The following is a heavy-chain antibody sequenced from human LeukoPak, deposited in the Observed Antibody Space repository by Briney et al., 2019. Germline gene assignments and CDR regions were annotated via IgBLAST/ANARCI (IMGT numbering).Heavy chain of an antibody. V-gene: IGHV3-23*01. J-gene: IGHJ3*02. Sequence: HPGGSLRLSCAASGFTFSSYAMSWVRQAPAKGLEWVSGISGSGGSTYYPDSVKGRFTISRDNSKNTLYLQMNSLRAEDTAVYYCAKRVSGGIWGQGTMVTVSS. CDR2: ISGSGGST. D-gene: IGHD2-15*01. CDR1: GFTFSSYA. CDR3: AKRVSGGI.